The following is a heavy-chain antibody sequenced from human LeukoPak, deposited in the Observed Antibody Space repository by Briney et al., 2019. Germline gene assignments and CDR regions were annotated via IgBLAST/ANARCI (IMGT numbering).Heavy chain of an antibody. CDR3: YIDDY. CDR2: ISYDGSNK. CDR1: GFTFSSYG. V-gene: IGHV3-30*03. Sequence: PGGSLRLSCAASGFTFSSYGMHWVRQAPGKGLEWVAVISYDGSNKYYADSVKGRFTISRDNSKNTRYLQMNALRAEDTGVCVCYIDDYWGQGTLVTVSS. J-gene: IGHJ4*02.